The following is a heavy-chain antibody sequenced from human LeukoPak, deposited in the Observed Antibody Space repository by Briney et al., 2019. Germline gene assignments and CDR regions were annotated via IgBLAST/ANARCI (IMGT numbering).Heavy chain of an antibody. D-gene: IGHD6-19*01. CDR3: ARGGSSGYYNDY. CDR1: GYTFTSYG. Sequence: GASVKVSCTASGYTFTSYGFSWVRQAPGQGLEWMGIINPSGGSTSYAQKFQGRVTMTRDTSTSTVYMELSSLRSEDTAVYYCARGGSSGYYNDYWGQGTLVTVSS. V-gene: IGHV1-46*01. J-gene: IGHJ4*02. CDR2: INPSGGST.